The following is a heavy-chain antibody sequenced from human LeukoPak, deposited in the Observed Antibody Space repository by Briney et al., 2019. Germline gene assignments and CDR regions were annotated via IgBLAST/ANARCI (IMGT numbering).Heavy chain of an antibody. CDR3: ARDRETYYYDSSGYH. Sequence: KSGGSLRLSCAASGFTFSSYSMNWVRQAPGKGLEWVSSISSSSSYIYYADSVKGRFTISRDNAKNSLYLQMNSLRAEDTAVYYCARDRETYYYDSSGYHWGQGTLVTASS. CDR2: ISSSSSYI. J-gene: IGHJ5*02. CDR1: GFTFSSYS. D-gene: IGHD3-22*01. V-gene: IGHV3-21*01.